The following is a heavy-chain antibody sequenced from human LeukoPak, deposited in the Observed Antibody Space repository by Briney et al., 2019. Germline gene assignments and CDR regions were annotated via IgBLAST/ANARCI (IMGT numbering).Heavy chain of an antibody. Sequence: GGSLRLSCAASGFTVSSNYMSWVRQAPGKGLEWVSVIYSGGSTYYADSVKGRFTISRGNSKNTLYLQMSSLRAEDTAVYYCARKFLEWLSYVDYWGQGTLVTVSS. D-gene: IGHD3-3*01. CDR1: GFTVSSNY. CDR3: ARKFLEWLSYVDY. CDR2: IYSGGST. J-gene: IGHJ4*02. V-gene: IGHV3-53*01.